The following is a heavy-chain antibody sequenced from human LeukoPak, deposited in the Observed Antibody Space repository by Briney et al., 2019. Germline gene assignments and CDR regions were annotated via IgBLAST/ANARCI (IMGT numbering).Heavy chain of an antibody. Sequence: GGSLRLSCAASGFTFSSYAMSWVRRAPGKGLEWVSAVSGSGGTTYYAGSVKGRFTISRDNSKNTLYLQMNSLRAEDTAVYYCAREVVNFDYWGQGTLVTVSS. V-gene: IGHV3-23*01. CDR2: VSGSGGTT. CDR3: AREVVNFDY. D-gene: IGHD3-22*01. J-gene: IGHJ4*02. CDR1: GFTFSSYA.